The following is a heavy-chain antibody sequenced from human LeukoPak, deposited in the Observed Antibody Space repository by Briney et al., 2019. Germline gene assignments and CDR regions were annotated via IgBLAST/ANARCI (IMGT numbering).Heavy chain of an antibody. D-gene: IGHD1-26*01. Sequence: GGSLRLSCAASGFTFRNYAMTWVRQAPGKGLEWVSAISASGDYTYYTDSVQGRFTISRDNSKNTLYLQMNSLRAEDTAVYYCAKKEEATIGVYWGQGTLVTVSS. J-gene: IGHJ4*02. CDR3: AKKEEATIGVY. CDR2: ISASGDYT. V-gene: IGHV3-23*01. CDR1: GFTFRNYA.